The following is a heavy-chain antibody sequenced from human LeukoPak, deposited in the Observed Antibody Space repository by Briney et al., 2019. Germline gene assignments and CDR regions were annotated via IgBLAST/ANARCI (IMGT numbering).Heavy chain of an antibody. CDR1: GFTFSKYW. D-gene: IGHD3-10*01. CDR3: ARGIYGNFDY. V-gene: IGHV3-74*01. Sequence: PPGGSLRLSCAASGFTFSKYWMHWVRQVPRKGLIWVSRINNEGNGTNYADSVKGRFTISRDNAKNTLYLQMTSLRAEDTAVYYCARGIYGNFDYWGQGSLVTVSS. J-gene: IGHJ4*02. CDR2: INNEGNGT.